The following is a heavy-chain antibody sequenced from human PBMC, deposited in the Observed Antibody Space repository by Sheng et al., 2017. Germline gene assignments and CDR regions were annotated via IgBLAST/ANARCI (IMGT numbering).Heavy chain of an antibody. V-gene: IGHV4-39*07. J-gene: IGHJ4*02. CDR3: ARVGNSGSYFDY. CDR2: IYYSGST. Sequence: QLQLQESGPGLVKPSETLSLTCTVSGGSISSSSYYWGWIRQPPGKGLEWIGSIYYSGSTYYNPSLKSRVTISVDTSKNQFSLKLSSVTAADTAVYYCARVGNSGSYFDYWGQGTLVTVSS. D-gene: IGHD3-10*01. CDR1: GGSISSSSYY.